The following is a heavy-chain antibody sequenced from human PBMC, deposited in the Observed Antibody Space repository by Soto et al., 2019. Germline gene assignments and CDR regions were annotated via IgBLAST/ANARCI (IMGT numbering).Heavy chain of an antibody. CDR3: SRWSRPRGLYYGIDV. D-gene: IGHD3-3*01. V-gene: IGHV3-30-3*01. CDR2: ISYDGSNN. J-gene: IGHJ6*02. Sequence: WVIQNRDKVLEFVAHISYDGSNNYFADSVKGRFTTSRDNSKNTLYLQMNSLTADDTAVYYCSRWSRPRGLYYGIDVRGQGPIGSVSS.